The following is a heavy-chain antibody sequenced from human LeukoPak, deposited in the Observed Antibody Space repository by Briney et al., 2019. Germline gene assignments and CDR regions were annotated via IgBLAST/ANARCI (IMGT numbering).Heavy chain of an antibody. CDR2: ISSSSSYI. J-gene: IGHJ4*02. V-gene: IGHV3-21*01. D-gene: IGHD2-2*01. CDR1: GFTFSSYS. Sequence: AGGSLRLSCAASGFTFSSYSMNWVRQAPGKGLEWVSSISSSSSYIYYADSVEGRFTISRDNAKNSLYLQMNSLRAEDTAVYYCARDSYIPAADVRYFDYWGQGTLVTVSS. CDR3: ARDSYIPAADVRYFDY.